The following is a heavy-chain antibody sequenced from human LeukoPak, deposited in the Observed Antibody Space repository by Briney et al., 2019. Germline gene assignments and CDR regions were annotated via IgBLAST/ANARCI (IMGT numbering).Heavy chain of an antibody. CDR3: ARDCSNGVCFPRDY. CDR1: GYMFNAYG. J-gene: IGHJ4*01. CDR2: ITTYNGDK. Sequence: ASVKVSCKASGYMFNAYGISWVRRAPGQGLEWVGWITTYNGDKKYSQKFQGRVTMTTDTSTSTYYMELRSLRSDDTAVYYCARDCSNGVCFPRDYWGQGTLVTVST. D-gene: IGHD2-8*01. V-gene: IGHV1-18*01.